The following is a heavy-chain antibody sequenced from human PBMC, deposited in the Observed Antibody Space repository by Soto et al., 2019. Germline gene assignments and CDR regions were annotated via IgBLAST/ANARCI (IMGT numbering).Heavy chain of an antibody. Sequence: GASVKVSCKASGYTFTSYAMHXXXQXXXXRLEWMGWINAGNGNTKYSQKFQGRVTITRDTSASTAYMELSSLRSEDTAVYYCAREVSHSGWYKQPYFQHWGQGTLVTVSS. D-gene: IGHD6-19*01. CDR3: AREVSHSGWYKQPYFQH. CDR2: INAGNGNT. V-gene: IGHV1-3*01. CDR1: GYTFTSYA. J-gene: IGHJ1*01.